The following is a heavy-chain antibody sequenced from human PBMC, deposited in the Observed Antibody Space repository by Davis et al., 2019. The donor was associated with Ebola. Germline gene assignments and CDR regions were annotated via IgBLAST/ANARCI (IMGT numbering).Heavy chain of an antibody. J-gene: IGHJ5*02. D-gene: IGHD5-18*01. CDR2: INHSGST. CDR3: ARVGYSYGFHWFDP. Sequence: MPSETLSLTCAVYGGSFSGYYWSWIRQPPGKGLEWIGEINHSGSTNYNPSLKSRVTISVDKSKNQFSLKLSSVTAADTAVYYCARVGYSYGFHWFDPWGQGTLVTVSS. CDR1: GGSFSGYY. V-gene: IGHV4-34*01.